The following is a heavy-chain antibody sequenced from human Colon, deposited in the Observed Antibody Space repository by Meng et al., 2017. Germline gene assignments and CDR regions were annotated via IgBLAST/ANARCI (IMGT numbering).Heavy chain of an antibody. CDR2: VDYYWNI. CDR3: AVGPWELDY. D-gene: IGHD1-26*01. CDR1: GGSVSSGSHY. V-gene: IGHV4-61*01. Sequence: QERLAWSGPGLVRPSETMSPTCNGSGGSVSSGSHYWSWIRQPPGKGLEFIAYVDYYWNINYNPSLNSRATVSIDTSKTQFSLKVTSVTAADTAVYYCAVGPWELDYWGQGILVTVSS. J-gene: IGHJ4*02.